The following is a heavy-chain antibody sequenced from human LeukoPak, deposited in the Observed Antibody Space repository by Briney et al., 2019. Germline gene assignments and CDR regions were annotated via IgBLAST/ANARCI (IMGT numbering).Heavy chain of an antibody. CDR2: ISAYNGNT. D-gene: IGHD1-7*01. J-gene: IGHJ5*02. CDR3: ARAVGITGTRGRWFDP. V-gene: IGHV1-18*01. Sequence: GASVKGSCKASGYTFTSYGISWVRQAPGQGLEWMGWISAYNGNTNYAQKLQGRVTMTTDTSTSTAYMELRSLRSDDTAVYYCARAVGITGTRGRWFDPWGQGTLVTVSS. CDR1: GYTFTSYG.